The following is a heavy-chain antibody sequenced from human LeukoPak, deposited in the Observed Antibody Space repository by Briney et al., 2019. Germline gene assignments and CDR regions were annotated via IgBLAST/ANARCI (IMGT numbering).Heavy chain of an antibody. CDR3: ARQWLVRDWYFDL. D-gene: IGHD6-19*01. J-gene: IGHJ2*01. Sequence: ALVRVSCKASGYTFTGYYMHWVRQAPGQGLEWMGWINPNSGGTDYAQKFQGRVTMTRDTSISTAYMELSRLRSDDTAVYHCARQWLVRDWYFDLWGRGTLVTVSS. V-gene: IGHV1-2*02. CDR1: GYTFTGYY. CDR2: INPNSGGT.